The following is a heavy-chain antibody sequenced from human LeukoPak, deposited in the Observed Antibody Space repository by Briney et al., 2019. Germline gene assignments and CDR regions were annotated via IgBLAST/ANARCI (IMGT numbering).Heavy chain of an antibody. V-gene: IGHV6-1*01. J-gene: IGHJ3*02. CDR3: ARASYRAFYI. D-gene: IGHD4-11*01. CDR1: GDSVSSSDAT. CDR2: TYYRSRWSS. Sequence: SQTLSLTCAISGDSVSSSDATWNWIRQSPSRGLESLGRTYYRSRWSSDYAPSVRSRITINSDTAKNQFSLQLNSVTPEDTAVYYCARASYRAFYIWGQGTMVTVSS.